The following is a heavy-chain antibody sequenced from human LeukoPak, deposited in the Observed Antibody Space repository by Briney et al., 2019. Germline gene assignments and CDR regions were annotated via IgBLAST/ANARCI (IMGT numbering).Heavy chain of an antibody. CDR2: IYHSGST. D-gene: IGHD4/OR15-4a*01. V-gene: IGHV4-38-2*02. Sequence: SETLSLTCTVSGYSISSGYYWGWIRQPPGKGLEWIGSIYHSGSTYYNPSLKSRVTISVDTSKNQFSLKLSSVTAADTAVYYCARENGTMGNDYWGQGTLVTVSS. CDR1: GYSISSGYY. CDR3: ARENGTMGNDY. J-gene: IGHJ4*02.